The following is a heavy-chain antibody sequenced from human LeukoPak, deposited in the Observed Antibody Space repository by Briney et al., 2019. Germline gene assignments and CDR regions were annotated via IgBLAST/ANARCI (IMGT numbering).Heavy chain of an antibody. J-gene: IGHJ4*02. D-gene: IGHD5-18*01. CDR1: GYTFTSYD. Sequence: ASVRVSCKASGYTFTSYDINWVRQATGQGLEWMGWMNPNSGNTGYAQKFQGRVTMTRNTSISTAYMELSSLRSEDTAVYYCARGGLTWIQLWLLPTDYWGQETLVTVSS. CDR2: MNPNSGNT. V-gene: IGHV1-8*01. CDR3: ARGGLTWIQLWLLPTDY.